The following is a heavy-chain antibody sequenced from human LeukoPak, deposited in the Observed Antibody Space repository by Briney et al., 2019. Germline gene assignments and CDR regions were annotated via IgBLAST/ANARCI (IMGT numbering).Heavy chain of an antibody. D-gene: IGHD3-10*01. CDR2: ISGRGGST. CDR1: GFTFSNYA. CDR3: AKWWFGGQYYVDS. V-gene: IGHV3-23*01. Sequence: GGSLRLSCAASGFTFSNYAMTWVRQAPGKGLEWVSAISGRGGSTFYGDSVKGRFTISRDTSKNTLYLQMNSLRAEDTAVYFCAKWWFGGQYYVDSWGQGTLVTVSS. J-gene: IGHJ4*02.